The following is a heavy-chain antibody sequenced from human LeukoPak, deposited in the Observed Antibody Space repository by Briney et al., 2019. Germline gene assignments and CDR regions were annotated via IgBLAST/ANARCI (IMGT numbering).Heavy chain of an antibody. Sequence: SETLSLTCAVYGGSFSGYYWNWIRQPPGKGLEWIGEINHSGSTNYNPSLKSRVTLSVDTSKNQFSLKLSSVTAADTAVYYCARDRRDPSGQQLVYYYYMDVWGKGTTVTVSS. CDR2: INHSGST. CDR1: GGSFSGYY. D-gene: IGHD6-13*01. V-gene: IGHV4-34*01. CDR3: ARDRRDPSGQQLVYYYYMDV. J-gene: IGHJ6*03.